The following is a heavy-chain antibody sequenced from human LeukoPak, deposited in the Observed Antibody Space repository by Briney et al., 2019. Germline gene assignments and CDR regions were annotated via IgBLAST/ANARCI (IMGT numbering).Heavy chain of an antibody. V-gene: IGHV3-21*06. CDR1: GFTFSDYS. CDR2: TSSGSSRI. Sequence: PGGSLRLSCAASGFTFSDYSMNWVRQAPGKGLEWVASTSSGSSRIYYADSVRGRFTISRDNAKNLLYLQMNSLRVEDTAIYYCARDAGGRTQREGWFDPWGQGTLVTVSS. D-gene: IGHD1-1*01. CDR3: ARDAGGRTQREGWFDP. J-gene: IGHJ5*02.